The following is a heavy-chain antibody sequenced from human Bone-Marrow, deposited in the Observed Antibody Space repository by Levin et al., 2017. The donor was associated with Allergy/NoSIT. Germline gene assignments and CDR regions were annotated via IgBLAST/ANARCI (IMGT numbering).Heavy chain of an antibody. CDR1: GFTFDDYA. CDR2: ISWNSGSL. J-gene: IGHJ4*02. CDR3: VKDKWAATPDYFDY. Sequence: LRLSCTASGFTFDDYAMHWVRQGPGKGLEWVSGISWNSGSLAYADSVKGRFTISRDNAKNSLYLQMNSLRAEDTAFYYCVKDKWAATPDYFDYWGQGTLVTVSS. V-gene: IGHV3-9*01. D-gene: IGHD2-15*01.